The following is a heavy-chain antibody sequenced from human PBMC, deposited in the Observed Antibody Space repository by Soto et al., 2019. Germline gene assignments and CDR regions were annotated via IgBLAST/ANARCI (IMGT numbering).Heavy chain of an antibody. D-gene: IGHD3-22*01. CDR3: AKEVRLHYDSRRVDAFHV. J-gene: IGHJ3*01. Sequence: GGSLRLSCAASGFTFSSYGMHWLRQAPGKGLEWVAVVSYGGSDQFYADSVKGRYTISRDNFKNTVYLQMNSLRAEDTAVYYCAKEVRLHYDSRRVDAFHVWGQGTMVTVSS. CDR1: GFTFSSYG. CDR2: VSYGGSDQ. V-gene: IGHV3-30*18.